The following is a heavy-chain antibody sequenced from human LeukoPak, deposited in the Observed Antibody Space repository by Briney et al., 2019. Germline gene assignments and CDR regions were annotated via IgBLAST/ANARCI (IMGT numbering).Heavy chain of an antibody. V-gene: IGHV4-61*01. J-gene: IGHJ4*02. CDR1: GGSVSSGSYY. CDR2: IYYSGST. D-gene: IGHD1-26*01. Sequence: SETLSLTCTVPGGSVSSGSYYWSWIRQPPGKGLEWIGYIYYSGSTNYNPSLKSRVTISVDTSKNQFSLKLSSVTAADTAVYYCARESRSGSYYSFDYWGQGTLVTVSS. CDR3: ARESRSGSYYSFDY.